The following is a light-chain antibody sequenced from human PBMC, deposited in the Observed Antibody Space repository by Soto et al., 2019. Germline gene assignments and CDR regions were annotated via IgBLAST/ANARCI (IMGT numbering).Light chain of an antibody. V-gene: IGKV3D-15*01. CDR3: QQYNNWPRT. Sequence: IVMTQSPATLSVSPGERATLSCRASQSVSSNLAWYQQKPGQAPSLLIYDISARATGIPTRFSGSGSGTEFTLTISSLEPEHFAVYYCQQYNNWPRTFGQGTKVDIK. J-gene: IGKJ1*01. CDR1: QSVSSN. CDR2: DIS.